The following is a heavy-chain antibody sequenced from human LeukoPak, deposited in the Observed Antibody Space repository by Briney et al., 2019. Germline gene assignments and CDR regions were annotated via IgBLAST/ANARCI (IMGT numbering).Heavy chain of an antibody. CDR2: ISGSGGST. V-gene: IGHV3-23*01. CDR3: ARAGYDSSGYITSFDY. Sequence: GGSLRLSCAASGFTFSSYAMSWVRQAPGKGLEWVSAISGSGGSTYYADSVKGRFTISRDNSKNTLYLQMNSLRAEDTAVYYCARAGYDSSGYITSFDYWGQGTLVTVSS. J-gene: IGHJ4*02. D-gene: IGHD3-22*01. CDR1: GFTFSSYA.